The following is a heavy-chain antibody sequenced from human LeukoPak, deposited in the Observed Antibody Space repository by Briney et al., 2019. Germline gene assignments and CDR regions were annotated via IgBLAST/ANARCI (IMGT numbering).Heavy chain of an antibody. CDR2: INPHTGAT. D-gene: IGHD6-6*01. J-gene: IGHJ4*02. Sequence: GASVKVSCKASGYTFTGYYIHWVRQAPGQGLEWMGWINPHTGATNYAQKFKDRVTMTGDTSISTAYMELSSLRSDDTAVYYCARDETEYSSSSTAVDYWGQGTLVTVSS. V-gene: IGHV1-2*02. CDR3: ARDETEYSSSSTAVDY. CDR1: GYTFTGYY.